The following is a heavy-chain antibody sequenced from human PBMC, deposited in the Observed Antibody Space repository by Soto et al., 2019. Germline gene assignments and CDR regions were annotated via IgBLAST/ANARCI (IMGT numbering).Heavy chain of an antibody. V-gene: IGHV1-18*01. Sequence: ASVKVSCKASGYTFTSYGISWVRQAPGQGLEWMGWISAYNGNTNYAQKLQGRVTMTTDTSTSTAYMELRSLRSDDTAVYYCARGGHYYDSSGYSNRGWEFDYWGQGTLVTVSS. CDR3: ARGGHYYDSSGYSNRGWEFDY. J-gene: IGHJ4*02. CDR2: ISAYNGNT. D-gene: IGHD3-22*01. CDR1: GYTFTSYG.